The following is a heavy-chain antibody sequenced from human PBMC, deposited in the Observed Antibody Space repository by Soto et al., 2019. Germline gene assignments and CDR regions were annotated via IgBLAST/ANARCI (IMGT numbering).Heavy chain of an antibody. J-gene: IGHJ4*02. V-gene: IGHV3-23*01. Sequence: QPGGSLRLSCAASGFSFSNYGMSWVRQAPGKGLEWVSSLSGSGGSTYYADSVKGRFTISRDNSKDTLYLQMNNLRAEDTAIFYCAKYARVRLTTGFDSWGQGTLVTVSS. CDR2: LSGSGGST. CDR3: AKYARVRLTTGFDS. D-gene: IGHD4-17*01. CDR1: GFSFSNYG.